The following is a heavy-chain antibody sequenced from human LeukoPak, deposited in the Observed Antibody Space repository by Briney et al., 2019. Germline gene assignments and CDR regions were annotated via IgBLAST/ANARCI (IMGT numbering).Heavy chain of an antibody. Sequence: SETLSLTCTVSGGSISSSSYYWGWIRQPPGKGLEWIGTISYSGSTYYNPSLKSRVTISVDTSNNQFSLRLSSVTAADTAVYYCARLIDGDSAFDIWGQGTMVTVSS. D-gene: IGHD4-17*01. CDR1: GGSISSSSYY. CDR3: ARLIDGDSAFDI. J-gene: IGHJ3*02. CDR2: ISYSGST. V-gene: IGHV4-39*01.